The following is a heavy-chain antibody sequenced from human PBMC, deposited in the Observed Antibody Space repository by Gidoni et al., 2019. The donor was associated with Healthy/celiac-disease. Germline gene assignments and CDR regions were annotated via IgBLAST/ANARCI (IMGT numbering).Heavy chain of an antibody. CDR1: GGSISSYY. CDR3: ASLSDYCGGDCHDY. Sequence: QVQLQESGPGLVKPSETLSLTCTVSGGSISSYYWSWIRQPPGKGLEWIGYIYYSGSTNYNPSLKSRVTISVDTSKNQFSLKLSSVTAADTAVYYCASLSDYCGGDCHDYWGQGTLVTVSS. D-gene: IGHD2-21*01. V-gene: IGHV4-59*01. J-gene: IGHJ4*02. CDR2: IYYSGST.